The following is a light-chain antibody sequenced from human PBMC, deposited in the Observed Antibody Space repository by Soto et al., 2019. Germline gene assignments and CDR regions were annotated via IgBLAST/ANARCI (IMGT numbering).Light chain of an antibody. Sequence: DIVMTQSPDSLAVSLGERATINCKSSQSVLYSSNNQNYLAWYQQKPGQPPKLLIYWASIRESGVPDRFSGSGSGTDFTLTISSLQAEDVAVYYCQQHYSTPLTVGQGTKVEIK. J-gene: IGKJ1*01. CDR3: QQHYSTPLT. CDR1: QSVLYSSNNQNY. V-gene: IGKV4-1*01. CDR2: WAS.